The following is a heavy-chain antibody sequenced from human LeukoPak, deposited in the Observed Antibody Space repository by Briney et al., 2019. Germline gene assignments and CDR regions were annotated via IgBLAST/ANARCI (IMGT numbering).Heavy chain of an antibody. J-gene: IGHJ3*02. CDR1: GFTFSDYY. V-gene: IGHV3-11*01. CDR3: ARGQGQRRSAFDI. D-gene: IGHD1-1*01. Sequence: GGSLRLSCAAPGFTFSDYYMSWIRQAPGKGLEWVSYISGSGTTIYYADSVKGRFTISRDNAKNSLFLQMNSLRAEDTAVYYCARGQGQRRSAFDIWGRGTMVTVSP. CDR2: ISGSGTTI.